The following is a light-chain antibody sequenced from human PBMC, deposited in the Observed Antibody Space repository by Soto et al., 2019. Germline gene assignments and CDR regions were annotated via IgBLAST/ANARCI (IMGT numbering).Light chain of an antibody. Sequence: QPVLTQPPSLSGAPGQRVTISCTGSRSNIGAGYDVHWYQHLPGTAPKVLIFDNSNRPSGVPDRFSGSKSGTSVSLAITGLQAEDEAVYYCHSYDVSLRGPAFGGGTKVTVL. J-gene: IGLJ2*01. V-gene: IGLV1-40*01. CDR2: DNS. CDR1: RSNIGAGYD. CDR3: HSYDVSLRGPA.